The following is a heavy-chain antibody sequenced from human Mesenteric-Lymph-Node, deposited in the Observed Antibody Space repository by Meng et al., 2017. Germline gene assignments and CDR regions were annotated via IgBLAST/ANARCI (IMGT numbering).Heavy chain of an antibody. CDR2: IYTSGST. CDR1: GGSISSGSYY. V-gene: IGHV4-61*02. CDR3: ARGLRYFDWLEGAYDY. Sequence: SETLSLTCTVSGGSISSGSYYWSWIRQPAGKGLEWIGRIYTSGSTNYNPSLKSRVTMSVDTSKNQFSLKLSSVTAADTAVYYCARGLRYFDWLEGAYDYWGQGTLVTVSS. J-gene: IGHJ4*02. D-gene: IGHD3-9*01.